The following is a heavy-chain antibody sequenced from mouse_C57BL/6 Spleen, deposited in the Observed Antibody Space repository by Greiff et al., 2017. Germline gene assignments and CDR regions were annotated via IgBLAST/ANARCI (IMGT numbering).Heavy chain of an antibody. Sequence: EVQLQQSGAELVRPGASVKLSCTASGFNIKDYYMHWVKQRPEQGLEWIGRIDPEDGDTEYAPKFQGKATMTADPSSNTAYLQLSSLTSEDTAVYYCTLSTIIREFFAYWGQGTLVTVSA. CDR3: TLSTIIREFFAY. D-gene: IGHD2-4*01. CDR2: IDPEDGDT. V-gene: IGHV14-1*01. CDR1: GFNIKDYY. J-gene: IGHJ3*01.